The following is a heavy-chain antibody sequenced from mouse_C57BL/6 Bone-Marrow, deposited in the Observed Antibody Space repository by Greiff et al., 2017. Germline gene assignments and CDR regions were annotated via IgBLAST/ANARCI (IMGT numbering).Heavy chain of an antibody. CDR3: ARKGLLGAMDY. CDR2: ISGGGGNT. J-gene: IGHJ4*01. D-gene: IGHD1-1*01. V-gene: IGHV5-9*01. CDR1: GFTFSSYT. Sequence: EVMPVESGGGLVKPGGSLKLSCAASGFTFSSYTMSWVRQTPEKRLEWVATISGGGGNTYYPDSVKGRFTISRDNAKNTLYLQMSSLRSEDTALYYCARKGLLGAMDYWGQGTSVTVSS.